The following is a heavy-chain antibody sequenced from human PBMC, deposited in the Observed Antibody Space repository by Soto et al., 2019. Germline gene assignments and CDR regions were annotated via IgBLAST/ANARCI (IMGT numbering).Heavy chain of an antibody. Sequence: GGSLRLSCAASGFTFSSYEMNWVRQTPGKGLEWASYISSSGSSIYYADSVKGRFTISRDNAKNSLYLQMNSLRAEDTAVYYCARDIGSGSYYKRYGMDVWGQGTTVTVS. J-gene: IGHJ6*02. CDR1: GFTFSSYE. CDR2: ISSSGSSI. CDR3: ARDIGSGSYYKRYGMDV. V-gene: IGHV3-48*03. D-gene: IGHD3-10*01.